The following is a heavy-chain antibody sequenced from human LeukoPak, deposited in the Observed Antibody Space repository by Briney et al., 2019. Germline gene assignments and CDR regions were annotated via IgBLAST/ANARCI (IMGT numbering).Heavy chain of an antibody. CDR1: GFTFSSYE. CDR3: ARPRKAVAVAGGYYIDY. Sequence: GGSLRLSCAASGFTFSSYEMNWVREAPGKGLEWVARIRGKTDGGTTDYAAPGKGRFTIARDETKNTLYLQMNSPKASVTAMYYCARPRKAVAVAGGYYIDYWGQGTLGTVSS. J-gene: IGHJ4*02. D-gene: IGHD6-19*01. CDR2: IRGKTDGGTT. V-gene: IGHV3-15*01.